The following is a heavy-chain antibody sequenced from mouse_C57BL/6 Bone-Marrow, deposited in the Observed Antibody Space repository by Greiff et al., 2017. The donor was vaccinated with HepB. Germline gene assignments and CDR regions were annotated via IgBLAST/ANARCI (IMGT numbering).Heavy chain of an antibody. Sequence: EVQLQQSGAELVRPGASVKLSCTASGFNIKDDYMHWVKQRPEQGLEWIGWIDPENGDTEYASKFQGKATITEDTSSNTAYLQLSSLTSEDTAVYYSTTMVTSWCAYWGQGTLVTVSA. CDR2: IDPENGDT. V-gene: IGHV14-4*01. D-gene: IGHD2-2*01. J-gene: IGHJ3*01. CDR3: TTMVTSWCAY. CDR1: GFNIKDDY.